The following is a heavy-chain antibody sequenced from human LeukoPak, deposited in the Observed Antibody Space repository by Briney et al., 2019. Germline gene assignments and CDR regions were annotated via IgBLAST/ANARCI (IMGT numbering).Heavy chain of an antibody. J-gene: IGHJ4*02. D-gene: IGHD2-21*01. V-gene: IGHV1-18*01. CDR3: VRVVGGLLYFDY. CDR2: ISAYNGNT. CDR1: GYTFTSYG. Sequence: GAPVKVSCKASGYTFTSYGISWVRQAPGQGLEWMGWISAYNGNTNYAQKLQGRVTTTTDTSTSTAYMELRSLRSDDTAVYYCVRVVGGLLYFDYWGQGTLVTVSS.